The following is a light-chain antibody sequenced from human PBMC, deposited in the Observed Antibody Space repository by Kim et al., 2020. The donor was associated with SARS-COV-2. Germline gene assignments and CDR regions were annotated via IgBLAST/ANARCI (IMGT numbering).Light chain of an antibody. CDR1: SSNIDTNY. Sequence: QSALTQSPSASGTPGQRVTISCSGSSSNIDTNYVYWYQHLPGTAPTLLIYRNDQRPSGVPDRFSGSKSGTSASLAISGLRPEDEADYFCATWDDNLRGPVFGGGTKLAVL. CDR2: RND. V-gene: IGLV1-47*01. J-gene: IGLJ3*02. CDR3: ATWDDNLRGPV.